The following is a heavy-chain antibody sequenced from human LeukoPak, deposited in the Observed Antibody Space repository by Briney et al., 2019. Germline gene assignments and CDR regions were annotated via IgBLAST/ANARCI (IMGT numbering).Heavy chain of an antibody. CDR1: GGSISSYY. J-gene: IGHJ6*03. V-gene: IGHV4-59*12. CDR3: ARDYYGSGSYSGYMDV. CDR2: IYYSGST. Sequence: SETLSLTCTVSGGSISSYYWSWIRQPPGKGLEWIGYIYYSGSTNYNPSLKSRVTISVDTSKNQFSLKLSSVTAADTAVYYCARDYYGSGSYSGYMDVWGKGTTVTISS. D-gene: IGHD3-10*01.